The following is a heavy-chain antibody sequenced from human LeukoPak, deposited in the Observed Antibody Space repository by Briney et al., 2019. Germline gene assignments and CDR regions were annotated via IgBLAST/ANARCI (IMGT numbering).Heavy chain of an antibody. Sequence: GGSLRLSCAASGFTFSSYAMSWVRQAPGKGLEWVSSISSSSSYIYYADSVKGRFTISRDNAKNSLYLQMNSLRAEDTAVYYCARVLQYYDILTGPIDYWGQGTLVTVSS. CDR2: ISSSSSYI. CDR1: GFTFSSYA. D-gene: IGHD3-9*01. J-gene: IGHJ4*02. V-gene: IGHV3-21*01. CDR3: ARVLQYYDILTGPIDY.